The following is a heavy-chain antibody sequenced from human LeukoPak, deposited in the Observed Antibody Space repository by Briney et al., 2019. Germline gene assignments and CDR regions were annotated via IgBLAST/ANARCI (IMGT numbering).Heavy chain of an antibody. CDR2: INPVSGSS. CDR1: SDAFTGNH. CDR3: ARAVETFRATIPTS. V-gene: IGHV1-46*01. Sequence: GASVTVSFKTFSDAFTGNHFHWVRQAPGQGLEWMGNINPVSGSSSLAQQFQDRVTMTRDKSTSTVYLELTELTSDDTAVFYCARAVETFRATIPTSWGQGTRVTVAS. D-gene: IGHD5-24*01. J-gene: IGHJ5*02.